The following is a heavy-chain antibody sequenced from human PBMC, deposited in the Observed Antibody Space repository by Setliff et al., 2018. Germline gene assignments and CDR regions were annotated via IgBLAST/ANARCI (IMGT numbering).Heavy chain of an antibody. CDR2: TIPSFGST. Sequence: GASVKVSCKASGGTFRGYGISWVRQAPGQGLEWMGGTIPSFGSTNYAQKFQDRVTIITDESTSTAYMELSSLRTEDTAVYYCAREGVDTRSSTDYRYYMDVWGKGTTVTVFS. V-gene: IGHV1-69*05. CDR1: GGTFRGYG. CDR3: AREGVDTRSSTDYRYYMDV. D-gene: IGHD5-18*01. J-gene: IGHJ6*03.